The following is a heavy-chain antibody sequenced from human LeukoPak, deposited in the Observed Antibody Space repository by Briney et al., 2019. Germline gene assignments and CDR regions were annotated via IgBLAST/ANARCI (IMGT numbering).Heavy chain of an antibody. J-gene: IGHJ4*02. D-gene: IGHD6-6*01. Sequence: SETLSLTCTVSGGSISSGDYYWNWIRQPPGKGLEWIGYIYYSGSTYYNPSLKSRVTISVDTSKNQFSLKLSSVTAADTAVYYCARVDLGIAARPVDYWGQGTLVTVSS. CDR3: ARVDLGIAARPVDY. V-gene: IGHV4-30-4*08. CDR2: IYYSGST. CDR1: GGSISSGDYY.